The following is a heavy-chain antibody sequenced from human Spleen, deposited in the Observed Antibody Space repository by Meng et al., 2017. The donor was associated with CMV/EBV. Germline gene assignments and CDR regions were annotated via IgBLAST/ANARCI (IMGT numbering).Heavy chain of an antibody. D-gene: IGHD2-2*01. Sequence: TCTVSGDSILSGGYSWGWVRQHPGRGLEWIGYIFYSGTSYYNPSLKSRITMSFDTSKNQFSLNLSSVTAADTAVYYCARGSSTSFDYWGQGTLVTVSS. J-gene: IGHJ4*02. CDR1: GDSILSGGYS. CDR3: ARGSSTSFDY. CDR2: IFYSGTS. V-gene: IGHV4-31*03.